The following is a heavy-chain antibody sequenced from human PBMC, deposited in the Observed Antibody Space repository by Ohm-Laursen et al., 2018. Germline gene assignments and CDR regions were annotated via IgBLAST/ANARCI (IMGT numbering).Heavy chain of an antibody. J-gene: IGHJ5*02. CDR3: ARYSSSWYHNWFDP. D-gene: IGHD6-13*01. Sequence: SDTLSLTCTVSGGSISSYYWSWIRQPPGKGLEWIGYIYYSGSTYYNPSLKSRVTISVDTSKNQFSLKLSSVTAADTAVYYCARYSSSWYHNWFDPWGQGTLVTVSS. CDR2: IYYSGST. CDR1: GGSISSYY. V-gene: IGHV4-59*07.